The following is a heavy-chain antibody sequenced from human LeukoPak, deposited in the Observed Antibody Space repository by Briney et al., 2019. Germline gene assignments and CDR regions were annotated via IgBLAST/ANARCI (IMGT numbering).Heavy chain of an antibody. D-gene: IGHD6-13*01. CDR2: IFYSGST. CDR3: ARDVVAAAGSFDY. V-gene: IGHV4-39*07. Sequence: SETLSLTCTVSGGSISTSNYYWGWIRQPPGKGLEWIGNIFYSGSTYYSPSLRSRVTMSVDTSKNQFSLKLSSVTAADTAVYYCARDVVAAAGSFDYWGQGTQVTVSS. J-gene: IGHJ4*02. CDR1: GGSISTSNYY.